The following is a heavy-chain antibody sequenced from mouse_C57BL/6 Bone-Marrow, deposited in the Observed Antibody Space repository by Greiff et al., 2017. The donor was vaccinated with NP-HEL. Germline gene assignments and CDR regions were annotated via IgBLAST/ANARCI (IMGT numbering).Heavy chain of an antibody. Sequence: VQLQQPGTELVKPGASVKLSCKASGYTFTSYWMHWVKQRPGQGLEWIGNINPSNGGTNYNEKFKSKATLTVDKSSSTAYMQLSSLTSEDSAVYYCARGGSGSSLWYFDVWGTGTTVTVSS. J-gene: IGHJ1*03. V-gene: IGHV1-53*01. D-gene: IGHD1-1*01. CDR1: GYTFTSYW. CDR2: INPSNGGT. CDR3: ARGGSGSSLWYFDV.